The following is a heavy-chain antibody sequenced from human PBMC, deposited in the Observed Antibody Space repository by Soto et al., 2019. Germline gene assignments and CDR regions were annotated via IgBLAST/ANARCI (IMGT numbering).Heavy chain of an antibody. D-gene: IGHD2-15*01. V-gene: IGHV4-34*02. CDR1: GGSFTDSY. CDR2: INHSGST. J-gene: IGHJ2*01. CDR3: ARGNIVVVVAASNWNFDL. Sequence: QVQLQQWGAGLLKPSETLSLTCAVYGGSFTDSYWSWIRQPPGKGLEWIGEINHSGSTNYNPSLKSRVTISVDTSKNQFSLKVTSVTAADTAVYYCARGNIVVVVAASNWNFDLWGRGNLVTVSS.